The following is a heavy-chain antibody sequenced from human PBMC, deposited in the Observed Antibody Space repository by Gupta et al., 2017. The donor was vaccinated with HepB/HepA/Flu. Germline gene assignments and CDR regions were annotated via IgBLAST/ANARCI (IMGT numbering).Heavy chain of an antibody. V-gene: IGHV1-2*02. CDR3: ARGILTTISGY. J-gene: IGHJ4*02. CDR1: GYTFSNYY. D-gene: IGHD2/OR15-2a*01. Sequence: QVQLVQSGAEVKQPGASVKVSCKASGYTFSNYYMHWVRQAPGHGLEWMGWINSNSGGTNSAQKFQGRVTMTRETSMSTAYMELSRLTSDDTAVYYWARGILTTISGYWGQGTLVTVSS. CDR2: INSNSGGT.